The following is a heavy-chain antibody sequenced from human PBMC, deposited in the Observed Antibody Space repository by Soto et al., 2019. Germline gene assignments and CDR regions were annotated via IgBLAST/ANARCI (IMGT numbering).Heavy chain of an antibody. D-gene: IGHD6-6*01. V-gene: IGHV5-51*01. Sequence: GESLKISCKASGYDFASYWIGWVRQMPGKGLEWMGIIYPGDSDTRYSPSFQGQVTISADKSISTAYLQWSSLKASDTAMYYCARFTGYSSSSSDYWGQGTLVTVSS. CDR2: IYPGDSDT. J-gene: IGHJ4*02. CDR3: ARFTGYSSSSSDY. CDR1: GYDFASYW.